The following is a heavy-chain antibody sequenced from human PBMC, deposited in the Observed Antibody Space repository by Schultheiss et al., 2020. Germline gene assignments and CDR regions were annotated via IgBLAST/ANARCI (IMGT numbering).Heavy chain of an antibody. CDR3: ARGVWDIVVVVAAWYFDL. Sequence: GESLKIACAASGVTLYNYAVHWVRQAPGKGLQWVSSISGSGGSTYFADSLKGRFTISRDNSKNTLYLRMSSLRAEDTAVYYCARGVWDIVVVVAAWYFDLWGRGTLVTVSS. V-gene: IGHV3-23*01. CDR1: GVTLYNYA. CDR2: ISGSGGST. J-gene: IGHJ2*01. D-gene: IGHD2-15*01.